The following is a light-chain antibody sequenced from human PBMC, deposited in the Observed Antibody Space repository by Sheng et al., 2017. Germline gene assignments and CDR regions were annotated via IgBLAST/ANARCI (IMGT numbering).Light chain of an antibody. Sequence: EIVMTQSPATLSVSPGERATLSCRASQSVNSNLAWYQQKPGQAPRLLIYGASTRATGIPARFSGSGSGTEFTLTVSSLRSEDFAVYYCQQYGGPPQTFGQGTKLEI. J-gene: IGKJ2*01. CDR2: GAS. V-gene: IGKV3-15*01. CDR1: QSVNSN. CDR3: QQYGGPPQT.